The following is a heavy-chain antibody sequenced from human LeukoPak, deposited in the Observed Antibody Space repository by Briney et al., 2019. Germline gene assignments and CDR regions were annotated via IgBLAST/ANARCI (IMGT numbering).Heavy chain of an antibody. Sequence: GRSLRLSCAASGFTYSHYGMHWVRQAPGKGLEWVAVIWSDATEKYYGDAVKGRFTISRDNSGNTLYLQMNSLRAEDTAVYYCAKDAQRGFDYSNSLEYWGQGTLVTVSS. V-gene: IGHV3-33*06. CDR2: IWSDATEK. D-gene: IGHD4-11*01. CDR1: GFTYSHYG. CDR3: AKDAQRGFDYSNSLEY. J-gene: IGHJ4*02.